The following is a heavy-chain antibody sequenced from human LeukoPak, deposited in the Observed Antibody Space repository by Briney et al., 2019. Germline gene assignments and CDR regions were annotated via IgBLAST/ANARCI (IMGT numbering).Heavy chain of an antibody. Sequence: ASVKVSCKASGYTFTGHYMHWVRQAPGQGLEWMGWINPNSGGTNYAQKFQGRVTMTRDTSISTAYMELSRLRSDDTAVYYCARVPCSSCHFDYWGQGTLVTVSS. CDR2: INPNSGGT. D-gene: IGHD6-13*01. V-gene: IGHV1-2*02. CDR1: GYTFTGHY. J-gene: IGHJ4*02. CDR3: ARVPCSSCHFDY.